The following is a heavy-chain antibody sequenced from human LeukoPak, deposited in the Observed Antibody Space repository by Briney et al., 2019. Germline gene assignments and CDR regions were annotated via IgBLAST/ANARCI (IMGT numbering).Heavy chain of an antibody. Sequence: PSETLSLTCTVSGGSIGSYYWSWIRQPAGKGLEWIGRIYTSGSTNYNPSLKSRVTMSVHTSKNQFSLKLSSVTAADTAVYYCARDLANPLLLWFGESLPSGMDVWGQGTTVTVSS. J-gene: IGHJ6*02. CDR3: ARDLANPLLLWFGESLPSGMDV. CDR1: GGSIGSYY. D-gene: IGHD3-10*01. CDR2: IYTSGST. V-gene: IGHV4-4*07.